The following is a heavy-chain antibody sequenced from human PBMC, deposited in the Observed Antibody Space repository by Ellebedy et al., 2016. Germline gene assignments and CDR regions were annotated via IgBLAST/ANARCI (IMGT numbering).Heavy chain of an antibody. CDR3: AKVTSPVNPNFDY. CDR2: ISGSGGST. CDR1: GFTFSSYA. V-gene: IGHV3-23*01. Sequence: GESLKISXAASGFTFSSYAMSWVRQAPGKGLEWVSAISGSGGSTYYADSVKGRFTISRDNSKNTLYLQMNSLRAEDTAVYYCAKVTSPVNPNFDYWGQGTLVTVSS. J-gene: IGHJ4*02. D-gene: IGHD3-10*01.